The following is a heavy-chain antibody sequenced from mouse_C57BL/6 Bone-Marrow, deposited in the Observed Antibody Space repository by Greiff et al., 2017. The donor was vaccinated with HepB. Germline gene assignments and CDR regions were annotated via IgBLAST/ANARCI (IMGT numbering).Heavy chain of an antibody. D-gene: IGHD1-1*01. CDR1: GYTFTSYW. Sequence: QVQLQQPGAELVRPGSSVKLSCKASGYTFTSYWMHWVKQRPRQGLEWIGNIDPSDSETHYNQKFKDKATLTVDKSSITAYLQLSSLTSEDSAVYYCSSDYYGSTMDYWGQGTSVTVSS. V-gene: IGHV1-52*01. J-gene: IGHJ4*01. CDR2: IDPSDSET. CDR3: SSDYYGSTMDY.